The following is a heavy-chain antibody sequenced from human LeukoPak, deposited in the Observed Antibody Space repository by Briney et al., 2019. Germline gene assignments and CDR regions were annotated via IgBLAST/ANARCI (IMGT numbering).Heavy chain of an antibody. CDR2: ISSTSAYI. J-gene: IGHJ4*02. CDR3: TKSYSVTGTFPALDY. Sequence: GGSLRLSCAASGFTFSNYGMNWVRQAPGKGLDWVSSISSTSAYIYYADSVKGRFTISRDNAKNSLYLQMDSLRAEDTAVYYCTKSYSVTGTFPALDYWGQGTLVTVSS. D-gene: IGHD6-19*01. V-gene: IGHV3-21*01. CDR1: GFTFSNYG.